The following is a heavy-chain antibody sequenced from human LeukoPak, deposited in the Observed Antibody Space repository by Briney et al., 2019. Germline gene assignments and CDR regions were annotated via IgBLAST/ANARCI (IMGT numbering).Heavy chain of an antibody. CDR2: INPNSGGT. V-gene: IGHV1-2*06. J-gene: IGHJ4*02. D-gene: IGHD3-3*01. Sequence: ASVKVSCKASGYTFTGYYIHWVRQAPGQGLEWMGRINPNSGGTNYAQKFQGRATMTRDTSISTAYMELSRLRSDDTAVYYCARGYYDFWSGIYLGIVELMGYWGQGTLVTVSS. CDR1: GYTFTGYY. CDR3: ARGYYDFWSGIYLGIVELMGY.